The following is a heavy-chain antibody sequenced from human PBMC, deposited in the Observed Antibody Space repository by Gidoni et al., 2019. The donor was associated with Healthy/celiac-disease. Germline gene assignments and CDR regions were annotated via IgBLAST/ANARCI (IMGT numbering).Heavy chain of an antibody. CDR3: ARGIAVAGTLKYYYYYYGMDV. CDR1: GSTFSSYT. D-gene: IGHD6-19*01. J-gene: IGHJ6*02. CDR2: IIPILGIA. V-gene: IGHV1-69*02. Sequence: QVQLVQSGAEVKKPGSSVKVSCKASGSTFSSYTISGVRQAPEQGLELMERIIPILGIANYAQKFQGRVTITADKSTSTAYVELSSLRSEDTAVYYCARGIAVAGTLKYYYYYYGMDVWGQGTTVTVSS.